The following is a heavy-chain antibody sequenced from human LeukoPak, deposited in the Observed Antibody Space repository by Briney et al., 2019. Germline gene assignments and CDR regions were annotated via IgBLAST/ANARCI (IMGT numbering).Heavy chain of an antibody. CDR3: ARDSAAAGFDY. V-gene: IGHV4-34*01. D-gene: IGHD6-13*01. CDR1: GGSFSGYY. Sequence: PSETLSLTCAVYGGSFSGYYWSWIRQPPGKGLEWIGEINHSGSTNYNPSLKSRVTISVDTSKNQFSLKLSSVTAADTAVYYCARDSAAAGFDYWGQGTLVTVSS. J-gene: IGHJ4*02. CDR2: INHSGST.